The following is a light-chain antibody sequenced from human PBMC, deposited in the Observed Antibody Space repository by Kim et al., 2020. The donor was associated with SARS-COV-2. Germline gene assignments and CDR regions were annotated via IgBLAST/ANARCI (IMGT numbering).Light chain of an antibody. CDR3: QAWDSSTYV. CDR1: KLGDKY. V-gene: IGLV3-1*01. CDR2: QDN. Sequence: VFPGQTASITCSGDKLGDKYASWYQQKSGQSPVLVIYQDNKRPSGIPERFSGSNSGNTATLTISGTQAMDEADYYCQAWDSSTYVFGPGTKVT. J-gene: IGLJ1*01.